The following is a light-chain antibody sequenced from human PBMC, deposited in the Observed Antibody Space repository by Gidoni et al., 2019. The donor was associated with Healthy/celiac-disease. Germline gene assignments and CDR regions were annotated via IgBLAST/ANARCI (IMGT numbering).Light chain of an antibody. CDR2: DAS. CDR3: QQRSNWTPEIT. Sequence: EIVLPQSPATLSLSPGERATLSCRASQSVSSYLAWYQQKPVQAPRLLIYDASNRATGIPDRFSGSGSGTDFTLTISSLEPEDFAVYYCQQRSNWTPEITFGQGTRLEIK. J-gene: IGKJ5*01. V-gene: IGKV3-11*01. CDR1: QSVSSY.